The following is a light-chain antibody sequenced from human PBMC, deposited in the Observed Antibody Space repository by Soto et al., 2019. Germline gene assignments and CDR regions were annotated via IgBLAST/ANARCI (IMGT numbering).Light chain of an antibody. J-gene: IGKJ1*01. V-gene: IGKV1-5*01. Sequence: DIQMTQSPSTLSASVGDRGTITCRASQLISGWLAWYQQKPGKAPKLLIYDASTLESGVPSRFSGSRSGTEFTLTISSLQPGDLATYYCQQYTTYPTFGQGTKVEIK. CDR1: QLISGW. CDR2: DAS. CDR3: QQYTTYPT.